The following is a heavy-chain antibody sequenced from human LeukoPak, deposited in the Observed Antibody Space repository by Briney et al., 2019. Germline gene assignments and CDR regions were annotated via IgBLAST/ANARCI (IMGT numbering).Heavy chain of an antibody. CDR1: GGSISSGGYY. CDR3: ARRRGDYASDY. D-gene: IGHD4-17*01. V-gene: IGHV4-31*03. CDR2: IYYSGST. J-gene: IGHJ4*02. Sequence: KPSETLSLTCTVSGGSISSGGYYWSWIRQHPGKGLEWIGYIYYSGSTYYNPSLKSRVTISVGTSKNQFSLKLSSVTAADTAVYYCARRRGDYASDYWGQGTLVTVSS.